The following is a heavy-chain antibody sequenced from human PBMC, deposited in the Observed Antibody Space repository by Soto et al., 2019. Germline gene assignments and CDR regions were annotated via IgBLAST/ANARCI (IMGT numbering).Heavy chain of an antibody. V-gene: IGHV3-49*03. CDR2: IRSKAYGGTT. CDR3: TKRSGGSYIRGTDY. J-gene: IGHJ4*02. D-gene: IGHD2-15*01. CDR1: GFTFGDYA. Sequence: GGSLRLSCTASGFTFGDYAMSWFRQAPGKGLEWVGFIRSKAYGGTTEYAASVKGRFTISRDDSKSIAYLQMNSLKTEDTAVYYCTKRSGGSYIRGTDYWGQGTLVTVST.